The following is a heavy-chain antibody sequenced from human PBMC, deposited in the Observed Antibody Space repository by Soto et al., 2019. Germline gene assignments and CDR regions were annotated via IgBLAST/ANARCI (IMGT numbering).Heavy chain of an antibody. CDR1: GFTVSSNY. J-gene: IGHJ4*02. V-gene: IGHV3-53*01. Sequence: EVQLVESGGGLIQPGGSLRLSCAASGFTVSSNYMSWVRQAPGKGLEWVSVIYSGGSTYYADSVKGRFTISRDNSKNTLYLQMNSLRAEDTAVYYCARNDYDSGGGFDYWGQGPLVTVSS. CDR2: IYSGGST. D-gene: IGHD3-22*01. CDR3: ARNDYDSGGGFDY.